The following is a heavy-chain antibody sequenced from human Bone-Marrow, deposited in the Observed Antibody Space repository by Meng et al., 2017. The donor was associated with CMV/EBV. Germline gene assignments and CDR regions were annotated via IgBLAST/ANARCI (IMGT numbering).Heavy chain of an antibody. CDR3: TRVSQWDLLLSDY. CDR1: GFTFGLYN. V-gene: IGHV3-21*01. CDR2: IRSSSSYI. J-gene: IGHJ4*02. Sequence: GESLKISCAPSGFTFGLYNMAWVRQASGKGLEWVSSIRSSSSYIYYADSVKGRFTISRDNAKNSLYLEMSSLRAEDTAVYYCTRVSQWDLLLSDYWGQGTLVTVSS. D-gene: IGHD1-26*01.